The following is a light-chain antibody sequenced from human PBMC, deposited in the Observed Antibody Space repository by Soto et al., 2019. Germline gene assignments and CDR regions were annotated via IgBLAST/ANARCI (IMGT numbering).Light chain of an antibody. CDR3: QVWDGIGDHLNYV. CDR2: YDS. V-gene: IGLV3-21*04. CDR1: NIGSKS. J-gene: IGLJ1*01. Sequence: SYELTQPPSVSVAPGKTARITCGGNNIGSKSVHWYQQKPGQAPVLVISYDSDRPSGIPERFSGSNSGNTATLTISRVEAGDEADYYCQVWDGIGDHLNYVFGTGTKVTVL.